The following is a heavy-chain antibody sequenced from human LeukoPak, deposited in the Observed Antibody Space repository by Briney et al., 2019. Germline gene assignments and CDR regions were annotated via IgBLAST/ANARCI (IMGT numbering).Heavy chain of an antibody. CDR2: ISVSGVST. J-gene: IGHJ3*02. CDR1: GFTSSSYA. V-gene: IGHV3-23*01. Sequence: RGSLRLSCAASGFTSSSYAMSRGPQTPGKGLEWVSPISVSGVSTYYADSVKGRFTIARDNSKNTLYLQMNSLRDEDTAVYYCARGGYGANDDAFDIWGQGTMVTVSS. CDR3: ARGGYGANDDAFDI. D-gene: IGHD4-23*01.